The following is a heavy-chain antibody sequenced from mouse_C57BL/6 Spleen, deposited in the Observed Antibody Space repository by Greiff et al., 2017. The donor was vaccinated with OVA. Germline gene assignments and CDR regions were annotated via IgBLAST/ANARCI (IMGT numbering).Heavy chain of an antibody. CDR1: GYTFTSYW. CDR3: ARRLGQGYYFDY. J-gene: IGHJ2*01. CDR2: IDPSDSYT. V-gene: IGHV1-50*01. Sequence: VQLQQPGAELVKPGASVKLSCKASGYTFTSYWMQWVKQRPGQGLEWIGEIDPSDSYTNYNQKFKGKATLIVDTSSSTAYMQLSSLTSEDSAVYYCARRLGQGYYFDYWGQGTTLTVSS. D-gene: IGHD3-3*01.